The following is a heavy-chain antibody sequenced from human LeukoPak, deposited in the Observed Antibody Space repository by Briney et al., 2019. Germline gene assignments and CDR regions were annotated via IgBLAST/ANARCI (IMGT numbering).Heavy chain of an antibody. CDR3: ARGRYSGYDYVLDS. D-gene: IGHD5-12*01. CDR2: IWHDGSNE. Sequence: GASLTLSCKGSGVGFINHGIHWVRQAPGKGPEGLATIWHDGSNEEYGDSVKGRVTISRDNSKSTLYLRITSLRDEDTAVYFCARGRYSGYDYVLDSWGQGTLVTVSS. V-gene: IGHV3-33*01. CDR1: GVGFINHG. J-gene: IGHJ5*01.